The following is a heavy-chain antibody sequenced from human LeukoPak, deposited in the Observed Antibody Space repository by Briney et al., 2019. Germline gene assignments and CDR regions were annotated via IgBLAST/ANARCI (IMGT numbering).Heavy chain of an antibody. CDR1: GGSFSNYA. CDR3: ARKGSGSYRSALDY. Sequence: ASVKVSCKASGGSFSNYAFSWVRQAPGQGLEWMGWISAYNGNTNYAQKLQGRVTMTTDTSTSTAYMELRSLRSDDTAVYYCARKGSGSYRSALDYWGQGTLVTVSS. J-gene: IGHJ4*02. V-gene: IGHV1-18*01. CDR2: ISAYNGNT. D-gene: IGHD1-26*01.